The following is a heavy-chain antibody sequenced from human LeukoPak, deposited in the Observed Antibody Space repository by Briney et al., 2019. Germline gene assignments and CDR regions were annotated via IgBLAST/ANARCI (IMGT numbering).Heavy chain of an antibody. J-gene: IGHJ6*03. Sequence: ASVKVSCKASGYTFTSYYMHWVRQAPGQGLEWMGIINPSGGSTNYAQKFQGRVTMTRDTSTSTVYMELSSLRSEDTAVYYCARDPPYCSAGSCYSSDYMDVWGKGTTVTISS. CDR1: GYTFTSYY. V-gene: IGHV1-46*01. D-gene: IGHD2-15*01. CDR3: ARDPPYCSAGSCYSSDYMDV. CDR2: INPSGGST.